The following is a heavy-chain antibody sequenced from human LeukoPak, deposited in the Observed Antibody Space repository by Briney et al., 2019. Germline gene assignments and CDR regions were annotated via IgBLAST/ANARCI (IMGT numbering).Heavy chain of an antibody. J-gene: IGHJ3*02. CDR3: ARTGGPDYGDPHDAFDI. Sequence: EASVKVSCEASGYIFTDYYIHWVRQAPGQGLEWMGRVNPNSGGTNFAQKFQGRVTMTRDTSVSTAYMELSRLRSDDTAVYYCARTGGPDYGDPHDAFDIWGQGTMVTVSS. D-gene: IGHD4-17*01. CDR2: VNPNSGGT. CDR1: GYIFTDYY. V-gene: IGHV1-2*06.